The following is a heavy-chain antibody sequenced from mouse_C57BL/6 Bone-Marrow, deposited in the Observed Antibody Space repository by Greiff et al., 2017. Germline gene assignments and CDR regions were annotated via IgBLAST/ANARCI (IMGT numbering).Heavy chain of an antibody. CDR3: ARIYYDPPWCAY. CDR1: GYTFPSYW. CDR2: IHPNSGST. D-gene: IGHD2-4*01. Sequence: QVQLQPPGAELVKPGASVKLSCKASGYTFPSYWMHWVKPRPGQGLEWIGMIHPNSGSTNYNEKFKSKATLTVDKSSSTAYMQLSSLTSEDSAVYYCARIYYDPPWCAYWGQGTLVTVSA. V-gene: IGHV1-64*01. J-gene: IGHJ3*01.